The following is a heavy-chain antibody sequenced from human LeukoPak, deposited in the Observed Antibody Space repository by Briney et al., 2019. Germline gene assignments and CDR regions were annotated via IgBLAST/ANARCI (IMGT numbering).Heavy chain of an antibody. J-gene: IGHJ4*02. V-gene: IGHV4-30-4*01. CDR1: GGSISSGDYY. D-gene: IGHD3-22*01. Sequence: PSETLSLTCTVSGGSISSGDYYWSWIRQPPGKGLEWIGYIYYSGSTYYNPSLKSRVTISVDTSKNQFSLKLSSVTAADTAVYYCARGLVYYDSSGYYNLGYYFDYWGQGTLATVSS. CDR2: IYYSGST. CDR3: ARGLVYYDSSGYYNLGYYFDY.